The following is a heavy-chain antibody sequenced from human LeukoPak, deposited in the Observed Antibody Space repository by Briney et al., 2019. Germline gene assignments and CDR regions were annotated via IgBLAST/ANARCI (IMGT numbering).Heavy chain of an antibody. V-gene: IGHV3-74*03. CDR3: VRSDWFDN. CDR1: GFFFSNYG. CDR2: VNSDGRFT. Sequence: QPGGSLTVSCAASGFFFSNYGMHWVRQAPGKGLVWVSRVNSDGRFTKYADSVKGRFTISRDNAKNTLYLQMNSLRAEGTAMYYCVRSDWFDNWGQGTLVTVSS. J-gene: IGHJ5*02.